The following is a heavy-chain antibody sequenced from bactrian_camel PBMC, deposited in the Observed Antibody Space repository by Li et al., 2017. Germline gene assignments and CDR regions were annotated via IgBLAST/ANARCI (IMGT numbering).Heavy chain of an antibody. CDR1: GFTFSNYC. V-gene: IGHV3S42*01. Sequence: DVQLVESGGGLVQPGGSLTLACAGSGFTFSNYCMGWFRQAPGKERDGVAAVDGAGYTSYARSVRGRFTISNDNAKNTLYLAMDDPKPEDTAMYYCAVDLRISGGWSCSVDRSDYNNWGQGTQVTVS. D-gene: IGHD7*01. CDR2: VDGAGYT. CDR3: AVDLRISGGWSCSVDRSDYNN. J-gene: IGHJ4*01.